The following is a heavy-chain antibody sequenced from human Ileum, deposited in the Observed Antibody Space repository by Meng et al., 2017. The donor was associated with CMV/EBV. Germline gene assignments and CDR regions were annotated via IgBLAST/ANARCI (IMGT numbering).Heavy chain of an antibody. Sequence: SDGTINSSCWWSWVRQSPEKELEWIGESDNSGTTNYKPCLKRRVSITVDRRQNQFSLKVTSVNAADSAMYYCATIRGECGRSSCYVENWGPGTLVTVSS. J-gene: IGHJ4*02. V-gene: IGHV4-4*02. CDR3: ATIRGECGRSSCYVEN. CDR1: DGTINSSCW. D-gene: IGHD2-2*01. CDR2: SDNSGTT.